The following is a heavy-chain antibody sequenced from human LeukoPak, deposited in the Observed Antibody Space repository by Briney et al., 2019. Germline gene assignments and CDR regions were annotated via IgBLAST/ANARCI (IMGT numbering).Heavy chain of an antibody. J-gene: IGHJ4*02. V-gene: IGHV4-31*03. CDR1: GGSISSGAHY. Sequence: SQTLSLTCTVSGGSISSGAHYWNWIRQHPGKRLEWIGYINYSGNTYYNPSLKSRVTISAATSKNQFSLKLSSVPAADTAVYYCARGGSGEGYWGQGTLVTVSS. CDR2: INYSGNT. CDR3: ARGGSGEGY. D-gene: IGHD3-10*01.